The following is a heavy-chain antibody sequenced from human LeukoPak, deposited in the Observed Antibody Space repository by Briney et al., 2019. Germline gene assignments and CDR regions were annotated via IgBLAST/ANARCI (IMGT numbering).Heavy chain of an antibody. CDR2: ISVRRGGST. V-gene: IGHV3-23*01. J-gene: IGHJ3*02. Sequence: GGSLRLSCAASGFTFTSYAMTWVRQAPGTGLQWVSVISVRRGGSTYYADSVKGRFTISRENSKNTLYLQMNSLRAEDTAVYYCAKMSLGYCGTTSCYPNDAFDIWGQGTL. CDR1: GFTFTSYA. CDR3: AKMSLGYCGTTSCYPNDAFDI. D-gene: IGHD2-2*01.